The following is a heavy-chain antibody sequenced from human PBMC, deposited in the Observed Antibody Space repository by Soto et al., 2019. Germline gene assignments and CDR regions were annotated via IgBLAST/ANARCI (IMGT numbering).Heavy chain of an antibody. CDR3: ARDSVVATVSYYYYGMDV. Sequence: SETLSLTCAVSGGSISSSNYWTWIRQPPGKGLEWIGYIYYRGSTYYNPPLKSRVTMSVDTSKNQFSLKLTSVTAADTAVYYCARDSVVATVSYYYYGMDVWGQGTTVTVSS. J-gene: IGHJ6*02. CDR2: IYYRGST. V-gene: IGHV4-30-4*01. D-gene: IGHD5-12*01. CDR1: GGSISSSNY.